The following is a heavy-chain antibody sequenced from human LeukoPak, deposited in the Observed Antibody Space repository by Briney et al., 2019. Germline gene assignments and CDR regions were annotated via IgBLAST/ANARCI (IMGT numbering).Heavy chain of an antibody. CDR1: GFTFSSYG. CDR3: ARDLTYSSRWTFDY. CDR2: IWYDGSNK. V-gene: IGHV3-33*01. J-gene: IGHJ4*02. D-gene: IGHD6-13*01. Sequence: PGRSLRLSCAASGFTFSSYGMHWVRQAPGKGLEWVAVIWYDGSNKYYADSVKGRFTISRDNSKNTLYLQMNSLRAEDTAVYYCARDLTYSSRWTFDYWGQGTLVTVSS.